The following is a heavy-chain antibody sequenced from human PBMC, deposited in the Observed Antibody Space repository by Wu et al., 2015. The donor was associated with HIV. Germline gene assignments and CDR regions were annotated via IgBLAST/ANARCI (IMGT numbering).Heavy chain of an antibody. J-gene: IGHJ2*01. Sequence: QVQLVQSGGEAKKPGASVKVSCKASGYTFTNYDINWVRQASGRGLEWLGWMNPKHGGSGYPQKFQGRVTMTRDTSISTAYMELSSLKSEDTAVYYCARAAFFFFYDKHGYYRNWYFDVWGRGTLVAVSS. CDR3: ARAAFFFFYDKHGYYRNWYFDV. CDR2: MNPKHGGS. D-gene: IGHD3-22*01. V-gene: IGHV1-8*01. CDR1: GYTFTNYD.